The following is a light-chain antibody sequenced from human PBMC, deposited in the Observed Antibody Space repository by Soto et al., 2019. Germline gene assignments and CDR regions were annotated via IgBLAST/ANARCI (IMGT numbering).Light chain of an antibody. CDR1: QSVRSNF. Sequence: EIVLTESPGTLSLSPGERATLSCRASQSVRSNFLAWYQQKPGQAPRLLIYGASNRATGIPDRFSGSGSGTDFTLTITRLEPEDFAVYFCQQYGDMWTFGQGTKVDIK. CDR3: QQYGDMWT. J-gene: IGKJ1*01. CDR2: GAS. V-gene: IGKV3-20*01.